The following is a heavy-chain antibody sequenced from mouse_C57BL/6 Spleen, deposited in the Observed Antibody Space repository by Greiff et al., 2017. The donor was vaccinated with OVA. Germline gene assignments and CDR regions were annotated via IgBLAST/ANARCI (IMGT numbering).Heavy chain of an antibody. Sequence: VQLKESGAELVRPGASVKLSCTASGFNIKDDYMHWVKQRPEQGLEWIGWIDPENGDTEYASKFQGKATITADTSSNTAYLQLSSLTSEDTAVYYCTRYYGNYRYFDVWGTGTTVTVSS. D-gene: IGHD2-1*01. CDR1: GFNIKDDY. CDR2: IDPENGDT. CDR3: TRYYGNYRYFDV. J-gene: IGHJ1*03. V-gene: IGHV14-4*01.